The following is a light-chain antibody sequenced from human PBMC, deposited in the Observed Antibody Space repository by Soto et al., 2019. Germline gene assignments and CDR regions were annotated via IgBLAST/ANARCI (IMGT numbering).Light chain of an antibody. V-gene: IGKV3-15*01. J-gene: IGKJ5*01. Sequence: EIVMTQSPATLSVSPGERATLSFRASQIVSRNLAWYQQRPGQAPRLLISGASTRATGIAARFSGSGSGRELTLTTSSLHSELSAPHPWQQYNNWPPTTFAQRTRLEI. CDR2: GAS. CDR1: QIVSRN. CDR3: QQYNNWPPTT.